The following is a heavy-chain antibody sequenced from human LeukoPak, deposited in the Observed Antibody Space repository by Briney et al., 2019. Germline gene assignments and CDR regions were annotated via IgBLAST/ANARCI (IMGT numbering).Heavy chain of an antibody. CDR3: ASWRSGSPPTNI. Sequence: PGRSLRLSCAASGFTFSSYWMSWVRQAPGKGLEWVAHIKQDGSEIYYVDSVKGRFTISRDNAKNSLYLQMDSLRAEDTAVYYCASWRSGSPPTNIWGQGSLVTVSS. CDR2: IKQDGSEI. D-gene: IGHD5-12*01. J-gene: IGHJ4*02. V-gene: IGHV3-7*01. CDR1: GFTFSSYW.